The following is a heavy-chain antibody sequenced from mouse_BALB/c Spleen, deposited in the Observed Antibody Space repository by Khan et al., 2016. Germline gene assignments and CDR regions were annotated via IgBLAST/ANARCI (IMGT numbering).Heavy chain of an antibody. J-gene: IGHJ3*01. Sequence: EVKLLESGGGLVQPGGSLKLSCAASGFDFRRYWMSWVRQAPGKGLEWIGEINPDSRTINYTPSLKDKFTISRDNAKNPLYLQMSKGRTEDTALYYCARAGYYGYLAYWGQGNLVSVSA. CDR3: ARAGYYGYLAY. CDR2: INPDSRTI. V-gene: IGHV4-1*02. CDR1: GFDFRRYW. D-gene: IGHD1-1*01.